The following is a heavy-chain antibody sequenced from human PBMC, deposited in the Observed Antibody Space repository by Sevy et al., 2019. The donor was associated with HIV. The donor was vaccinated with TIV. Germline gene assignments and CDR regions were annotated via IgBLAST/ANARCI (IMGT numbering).Heavy chain of an antibody. J-gene: IGHJ1*01. CDR2: ISSSSYI. Sequence: GGSLRLSCAASGFTFSSYSMNWVRQAPGKGLEWVSSISSSSYIYYADSVKGRFTISRDNAKNSLYLQMNSLRAEDTAVYYCAGPGAAAGDAEYFQHWGQGTLVTVSS. D-gene: IGHD6-13*01. CDR1: GFTFSSYS. CDR3: AGPGAAAGDAEYFQH. V-gene: IGHV3-21*01.